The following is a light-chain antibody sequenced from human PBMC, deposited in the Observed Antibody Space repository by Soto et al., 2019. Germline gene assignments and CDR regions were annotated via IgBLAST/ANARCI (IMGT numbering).Light chain of an antibody. J-gene: IGKJ1*01. V-gene: IGKV1-5*03. CDR2: EAS. CDR3: QQYNTYRT. CDR1: QSVTTR. Sequence: DIQMSQSPSALSASVGDSVTIVCRASQSVTTRLAWYQQKPGKAPKLLIDEASSLQRGVPSRFRGTGSGTEFTLTISSLQPDDFATYYCQQYNTYRTFGQGTKVEIK.